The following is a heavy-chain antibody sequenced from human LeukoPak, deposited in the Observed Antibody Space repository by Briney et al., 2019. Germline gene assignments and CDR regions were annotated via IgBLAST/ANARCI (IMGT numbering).Heavy chain of an antibody. CDR3: AKGGYDFPYGMDV. V-gene: IGHV3-30-3*01. J-gene: IGHJ6*02. CDR2: ISYDGSNK. D-gene: IGHD3-3*01. Sequence: PGGSLRLSCAASGFTFSSYAMHWVRQAPGKGLEWVAVISYDGSNKYYADSVKGRFTISRDNSKNTLYLQMNSLRAEDTAVYYCAKGGYDFPYGMDVWGQGTTVTVSS. CDR1: GFTFSSYA.